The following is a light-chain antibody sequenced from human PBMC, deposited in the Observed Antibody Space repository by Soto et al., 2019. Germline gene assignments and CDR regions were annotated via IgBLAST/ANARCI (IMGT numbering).Light chain of an antibody. V-gene: IGKV1-5*01. Sequence: EIQETQSASTQCTSLWETDPFTRRASQSISSWLAWYQQKPGKAPKLLIYDASRLESGVPSRFSGSGSGTDFIRTISRHQPEDFATYYCLQYYSFPITFGGGTKVDI. CDR1: QSISSW. J-gene: IGKJ4*01. CDR3: LQYYSFPIT. CDR2: DAS.